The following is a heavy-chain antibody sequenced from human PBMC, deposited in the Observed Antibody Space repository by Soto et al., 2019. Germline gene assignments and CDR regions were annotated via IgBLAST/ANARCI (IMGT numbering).Heavy chain of an antibody. D-gene: IGHD3-22*01. V-gene: IGHV1-2*02. CDR2: INPQTAST. Sequence: ASVKVSCKASGYTFNRYYLHWVRQAPGPGLQWLGWINPQTASTRYAQKFQGRVTLTRDTSVNTAYMELSSLRSDDAAVYYCARASQMVINPSYYAMDVCGQGTAVTVSS. CDR1: GYTFNRYY. CDR3: ARASQMVINPSYYAMDV. J-gene: IGHJ6*02.